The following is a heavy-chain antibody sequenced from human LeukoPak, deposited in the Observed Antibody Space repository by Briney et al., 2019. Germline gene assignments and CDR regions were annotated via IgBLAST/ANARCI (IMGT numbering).Heavy chain of an antibody. Sequence: SETLSLTCTVSGGSISSYYWSWIRQPPGKGLEWIGYIYYSGSTNYNPSLKSRVTISVDTSKNQFSLKLSSVTAADTAVYDCARVGSRCSGGSCYAGSWDYWGQGTLVTVSS. J-gene: IGHJ4*02. CDR1: GGSISSYY. V-gene: IGHV4-59*01. CDR2: IYYSGST. CDR3: ARVGSRCSGGSCYAGSWDY. D-gene: IGHD2-15*01.